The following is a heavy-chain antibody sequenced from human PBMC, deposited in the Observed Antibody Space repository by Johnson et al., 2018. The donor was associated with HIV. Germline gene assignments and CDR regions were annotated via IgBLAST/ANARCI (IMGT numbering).Heavy chain of an antibody. D-gene: IGHD3-22*01. V-gene: IGHV3-11*04. CDR3: GGSYYYDSSGYYARNAFDI. CDR1: GFTFSDYY. CDR2: ISSSGSTI. J-gene: IGHJ3*02. Sequence: VQLVESGGGLVKPGGSLRLSCAASGFTFSDYYMSWIRQAPGKGLEWVSYISSSGSTIYYADSVKGRFTISRDNAKNTLYLQMNSLRAEDTAVYYCGGSYYYDSSGYYARNAFDIWGQGTMVTVSS.